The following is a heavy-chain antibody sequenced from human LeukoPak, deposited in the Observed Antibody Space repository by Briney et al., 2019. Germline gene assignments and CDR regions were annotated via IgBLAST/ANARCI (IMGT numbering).Heavy chain of an antibody. D-gene: IGHD3-22*01. Sequence: TGGSLGLSCAASGFTFSSYAMSWVRQAPGKGLEWVSAISGSGGSTYYADSVKGRFTISRDNSKNTLYLQMNSLRAEDTAVYYCAKDRDGGTYYYDSSGYYYFDYWGQGTLVTVSS. J-gene: IGHJ4*02. CDR1: GFTFSSYA. V-gene: IGHV3-23*01. CDR3: AKDRDGGTYYYDSSGYYYFDY. CDR2: ISGSGGST.